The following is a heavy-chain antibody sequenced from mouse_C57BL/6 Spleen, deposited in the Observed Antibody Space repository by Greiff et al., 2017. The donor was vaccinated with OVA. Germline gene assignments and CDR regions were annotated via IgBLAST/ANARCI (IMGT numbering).Heavy chain of an antibody. J-gene: IGHJ2*01. CDR3: ARDYGRPYYFDY. Sequence: EVQLQQSGPELVKPGASVKISCKASGYTFTDYYMNWVKQSHGKSLEWIGDINPNNGGTSYNQKFKGKATLTVDKSSSTAYMELRSLTSEDSAVYYCARDYGRPYYFDYWGQGTTLTVSS. V-gene: IGHV1-26*01. CDR1: GYTFTDYY. CDR2: INPNNGGT. D-gene: IGHD1-1*01.